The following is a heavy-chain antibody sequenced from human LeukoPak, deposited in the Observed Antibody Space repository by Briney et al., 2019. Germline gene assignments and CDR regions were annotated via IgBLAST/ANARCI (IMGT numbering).Heavy chain of an antibody. Sequence: GGSLRLSCADSGFLFSDFIDHTMVWVRQAPGKGLEWVSYISSSSTSISYADSVRGRFSISRDNAQRSLYLHMNSLRDEDTAVYYCAREFSVVGNFDYWGQGTLVIVSS. CDR2: ISSSSTSI. J-gene: IGHJ4*02. D-gene: IGHD2-21*01. CDR1: GFLFSDFIDHT. CDR3: AREFSVVGNFDY. V-gene: IGHV3-21*01.